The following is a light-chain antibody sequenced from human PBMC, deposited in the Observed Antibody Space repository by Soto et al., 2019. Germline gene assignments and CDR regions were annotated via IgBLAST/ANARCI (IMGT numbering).Light chain of an antibody. CDR1: HTISSSY. Sequence: IVLTQSRGTLSLSPGLRSTLASRASHTISSSYLAWYQQKPGQAPRLXLYGISRRATGIPDRFSGSGSGTDFSLTITRLEPEDFAVYYCQQYVTSSPRTFGQGTKVDIK. CDR2: GIS. V-gene: IGKV3-20*01. CDR3: QQYVTSSPRT. J-gene: IGKJ1*01.